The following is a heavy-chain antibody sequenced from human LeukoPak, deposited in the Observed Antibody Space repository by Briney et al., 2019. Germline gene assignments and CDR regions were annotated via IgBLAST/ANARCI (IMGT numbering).Heavy chain of an antibody. D-gene: IGHD2-2*01. CDR3: ARVPYCSSSSCDFFDY. CDR1: GGSISSGDYY. V-gene: IGHV4-30-4*08. Sequence: SETLSLTCTVSGGSISSGDYYWSWIRQPPGKGLEWIGYIYYSGSTYYNPSLKSRVTISVDTSKNQFSLKLSSVTAADTAVYYCARVPYCSSSSCDFFDYWGQGTLVTVSS. J-gene: IGHJ4*02. CDR2: IYYSGST.